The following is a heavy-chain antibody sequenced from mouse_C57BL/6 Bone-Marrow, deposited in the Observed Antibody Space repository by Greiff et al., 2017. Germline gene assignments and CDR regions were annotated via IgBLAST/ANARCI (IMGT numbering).Heavy chain of an antibody. J-gene: IGHJ3*01. Sequence: QVQLKQSGPELVKPGASVKISCKASGYAFSSSWMNWVKQRPGKGLEWIGRIYPGDGDTNYNGKFKGKATLTADKSSRTAYMQLSGLTSEDSAVYFCALGFAYWGQGTLVTVSA. CDR3: ALGFAY. V-gene: IGHV1-82*01. CDR2: IYPGDGDT. CDR1: GYAFSSSW.